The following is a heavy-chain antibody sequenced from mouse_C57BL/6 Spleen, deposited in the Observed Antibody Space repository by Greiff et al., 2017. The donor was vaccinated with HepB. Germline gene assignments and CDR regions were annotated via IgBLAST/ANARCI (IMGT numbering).Heavy chain of an antibody. CDR3: AREGTMWAAMDY. D-gene: IGHD1-1*02. CDR2: ISYDGSN. V-gene: IGHV3-6*01. Sequence: EVKLQESGPGLVKPSQSLSLTCSVTGYSITSGYYWNWIRQFPGNKLEWMGYISYDGSNNYNPSLKNRISITRDTSKNQFFLKLNSVTTEDTATYYCAREGTMWAAMDYWGQGTSVTVSS. CDR1: GYSITSGYY. J-gene: IGHJ4*01.